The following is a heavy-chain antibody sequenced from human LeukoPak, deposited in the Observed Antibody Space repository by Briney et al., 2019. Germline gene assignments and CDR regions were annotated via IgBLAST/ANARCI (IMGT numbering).Heavy chain of an antibody. D-gene: IGHD5-12*01. CDR3: AKDMQGWLMDV. CDR1: GFIFSSYW. Sequence: PGRSLRLSCAASGFIFSSYWMSWVRQAPGKGLEWVANIKQDGSEKYYVDSVKGRFTISRDNAKNSLYLQMNSLRAEDTAVYYCAKDMQGWLMDVWGKGTTVTVSS. CDR2: IKQDGSEK. V-gene: IGHV3-7*01. J-gene: IGHJ6*03.